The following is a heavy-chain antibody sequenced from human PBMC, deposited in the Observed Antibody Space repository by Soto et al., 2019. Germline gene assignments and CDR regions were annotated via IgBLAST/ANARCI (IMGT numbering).Heavy chain of an antibody. J-gene: IGHJ6*02. CDR1: GYIFVNYG. D-gene: IGHD3-16*01. CDR2: ISPYTGNT. Sequence: QVQLVQSGDEVKKPGASVKVSCKASGYIFVNYGIAWVRQAPGQGLEWMGWISPYTGNTHSASKVQGRLTMTTDTYTSTDYMDLGSLTSDDTAVYYCVMVDNYVTPTPQDVGGQGTTVTVSS. CDR3: VMVDNYVTPTPQDV. V-gene: IGHV1-18*01.